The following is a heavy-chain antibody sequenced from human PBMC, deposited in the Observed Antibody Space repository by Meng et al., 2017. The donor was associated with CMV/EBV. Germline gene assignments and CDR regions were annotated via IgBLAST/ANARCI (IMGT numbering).Heavy chain of an antibody. D-gene: IGHD1-26*01. CDR3: ARDSGSYA. CDR1: GFTVSSNY. V-gene: IGHV3-53*01. Sequence: GESLKISCAASGFTVSSNYMSWVRQAPGKGLEWVSVIYSGGSTYYADSVKGRFTISRDNSKNTPYLQMNSLRAEDTAVYYCARDSGSYAWGQGTLVTVSS. CDR2: IYSGGST. J-gene: IGHJ4*02.